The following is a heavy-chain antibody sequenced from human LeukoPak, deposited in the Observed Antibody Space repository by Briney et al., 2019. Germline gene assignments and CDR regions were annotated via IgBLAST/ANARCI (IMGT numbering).Heavy chain of an antibody. CDR2: ISGSGDRT. CDR1: GFTFSSYA. D-gene: IGHD6-19*01. CDR3: AKTFTSGWYTGEYFQH. Sequence: PGGSLRLSCATSGFTFSSYATAWVRQVPGKGLEWVSAISGSGDRTYYADSVKGRFIISRDNSQNTLSLQMNNLRAEDTAIYYCAKTFTSGWYTGEYFQHWGQGTLVTVSS. V-gene: IGHV3-23*01. J-gene: IGHJ1*01.